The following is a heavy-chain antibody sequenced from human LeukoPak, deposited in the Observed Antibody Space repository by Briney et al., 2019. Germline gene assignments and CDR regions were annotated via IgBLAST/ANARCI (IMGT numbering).Heavy chain of an antibody. CDR3: AGNRYYFDY. CDR2: IHYSGST. V-gene: IGHV4-59*01. J-gene: IGHJ4*02. Sequence: PSETLSHTCTVSGGSIRSYYWSWIRQPPGKGLEWIGYIHYSGSTNYTPSLKSRVTISVDTSKNQFSLKLSSVTAADTAVYYCAGNRYYFDYWGQGTLVTVSS. CDR1: GGSIRSYY.